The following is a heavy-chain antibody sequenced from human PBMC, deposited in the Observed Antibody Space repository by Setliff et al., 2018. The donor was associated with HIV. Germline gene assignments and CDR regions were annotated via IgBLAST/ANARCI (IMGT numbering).Heavy chain of an antibody. V-gene: IGHV3-7*03. CDR2: IKQDASEK. Sequence: PGGSLRLSCVASGFSFGSYWMSWVRQAPGKGPEWVAHIKQDASEKYFVDSVKGRFTISRDNAKNSLYLQMNSLRAEDTALYYCAKDPIPYSSSLSYFDYWGQGTLVTSPQ. CDR3: AKDPIPYSSSLSYFDY. J-gene: IGHJ4*02. D-gene: IGHD6-13*01. CDR1: GFSFGSYW.